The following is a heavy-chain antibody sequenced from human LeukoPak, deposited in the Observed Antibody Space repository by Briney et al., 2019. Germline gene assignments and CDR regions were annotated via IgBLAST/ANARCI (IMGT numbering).Heavy chain of an antibody. J-gene: IGHJ4*02. V-gene: IGHV1-69*13. Sequence: SVKVSCKASGGTFSSYAISWVRQAPGQGLEWMGGIIPIFCTANYAQKFQGRGTITADESTSTAYMELSSLRSEDTAVYYCARDSNTIFGVVIPFDYWGQGTLVTVSS. CDR3: ARDSNTIFGVVIPFDY. CDR2: IIPIFCTA. D-gene: IGHD3-3*01. CDR1: GGTFSSYA.